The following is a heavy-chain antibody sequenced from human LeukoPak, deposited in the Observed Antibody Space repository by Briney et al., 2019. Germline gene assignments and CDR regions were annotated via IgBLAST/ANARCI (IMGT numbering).Heavy chain of an antibody. D-gene: IGHD2-21*02. CDR3: ASASLGDFHSYYYYYMDV. V-gene: IGHV3-48*01. J-gene: IGHJ6*03. CDR1: GFTFSRYS. CDR2: ISGHSSTI. Sequence: PGGSLRLSCAASGFTFSRYSMNWVRQAPGKGLEWISYISGHSSTIYFADSVKGRFTISRDNARNSLYLQMNSLRAEDTAVYYCASASLGDFHSYYYYYMDVWGKGTTVTVSS.